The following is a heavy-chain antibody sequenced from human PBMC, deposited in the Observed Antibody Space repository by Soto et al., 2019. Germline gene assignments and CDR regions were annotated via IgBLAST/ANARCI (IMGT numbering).Heavy chain of an antibody. CDR3: ARGAVVVAATHFDY. D-gene: IGHD2-15*01. J-gene: IGHJ4*02. CDR2: IIPILGIA. Sequence: SVKGSCKASGGTFSSYTISWVRQALGQGLEWMGRIIPILGIANYAQKFQGRVTITADKSTSTAYMELSSLRSEDTAVYYCARGAVVVAATHFDYWGQGTLVTVSS. V-gene: IGHV1-69*02. CDR1: GGTFSSYT.